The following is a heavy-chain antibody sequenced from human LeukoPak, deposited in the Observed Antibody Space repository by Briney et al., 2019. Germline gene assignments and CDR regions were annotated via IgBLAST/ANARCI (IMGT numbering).Heavy chain of an antibody. D-gene: IGHD3-9*01. CDR1: GFNFSSHS. J-gene: IGHJ4*02. V-gene: IGHV3-21*01. CDR2: ISSSSSYI. CDR3: ARNVKYDILTGFDY. Sequence: GGSLRLSCAASGFNFSSHSMHWVRQAPGKGLESVSSISSSSSYIYYAASVKGRFTISRDNAKKSLYLQMNSLRAEDTAVYYCARNVKYDILTGFDYWGQGTLVTVSS.